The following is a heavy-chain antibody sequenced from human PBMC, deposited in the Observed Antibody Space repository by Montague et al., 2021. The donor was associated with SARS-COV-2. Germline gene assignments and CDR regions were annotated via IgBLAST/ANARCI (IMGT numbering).Heavy chain of an antibody. CDR3: ATNKYCTLHDCLHGRHYFDH. J-gene: IGHJ4*02. CDR2: IGSSGATI. V-gene: IGHV3-48*03. Sequence: SLRLSCAASGFDFFNFDMAWVRQAPGRGLEWISDIGSSGATILYADSLKGRFTISRDNIQKSLYLQMNSLRAEDTAVYYCATNKYCTLHDCLHGRHYFDHWGQGTLSPSPQ. CDR1: GFDFFNFD. D-gene: IGHD2-8*01.